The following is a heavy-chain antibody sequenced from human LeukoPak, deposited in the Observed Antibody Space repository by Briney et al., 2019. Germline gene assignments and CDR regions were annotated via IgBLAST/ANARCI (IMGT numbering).Heavy chain of an antibody. D-gene: IGHD5-24*01. V-gene: IGHV5-10-1*01. CDR1: GYSFTSYC. CDR3: ARLGDRWLQLNYGMDV. J-gene: IGHJ6*02. Sequence: GDSLKISCKGSGYSFTSYCISWVRQMPGKGLEWMGRIDPSDSYTNYSPSFQGHVTISADKSISTAYLQWSSLKASDTAMYYCARLGDRWLQLNYGMDVWGQGTTVTASS. CDR2: IDPSDSYT.